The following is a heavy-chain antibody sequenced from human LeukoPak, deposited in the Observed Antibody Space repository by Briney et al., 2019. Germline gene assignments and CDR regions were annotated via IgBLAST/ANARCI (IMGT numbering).Heavy chain of an antibody. Sequence: GGSLRLSCVASGFTFSSFHLSWVRQAPGRGLEWVSGIGGSGDTYSADSVKGRFTISRDNAKNSLYLQMNSLRAEDTAVYYCAREWSAFDIWGQGTMVTVSS. CDR2: IGGSGDT. J-gene: IGHJ3*02. CDR1: GFTFSSFH. D-gene: IGHD2-8*01. CDR3: AREWSAFDI. V-gene: IGHV3-23*01.